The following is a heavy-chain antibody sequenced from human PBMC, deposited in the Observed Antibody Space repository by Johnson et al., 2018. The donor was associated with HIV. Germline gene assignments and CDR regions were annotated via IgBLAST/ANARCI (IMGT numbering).Heavy chain of an antibody. J-gene: IGHJ3*02. Sequence: VQLVESGGGLVQPGGSLRLSCAASGFTFSNHWMSWVRQAPGRGLEWVANIKQDGTEQYYVDSVKGRFTISRDNAKNSLNLQMNSLRAEDTAVYYCAREERDGINSAFDIWGQGTMVTVSS. CDR1: GFTFSNHW. CDR3: AREERDGINSAFDI. CDR2: IKQDGTEQ. D-gene: IGHD5-24*01. V-gene: IGHV3-7*01.